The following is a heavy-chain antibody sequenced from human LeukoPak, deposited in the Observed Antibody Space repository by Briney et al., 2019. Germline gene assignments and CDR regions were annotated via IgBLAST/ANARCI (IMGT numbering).Heavy chain of an antibody. D-gene: IGHD3-3*01. CDR1: GGTFSSDS. V-gene: IGHV1-69*05. Sequence: ASVKVSCKASGGTFSSDSVSWVRQAPGQGLEWMGGIIPIFGTANYAQKFQGRVTITTDESTSTAYMGLSSLRSEDTAVYYCARGLPIFGVVPPGYYFDYWGQGTLVTVSS. J-gene: IGHJ4*02. CDR3: ARGLPIFGVVPPGYYFDY. CDR2: IIPIFGTA.